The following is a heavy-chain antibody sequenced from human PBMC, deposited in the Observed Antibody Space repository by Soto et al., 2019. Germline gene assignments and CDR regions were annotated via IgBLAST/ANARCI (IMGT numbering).Heavy chain of an antibody. Sequence: QVQLVQSGAEVKKPGSSVKVSCKASGGTFSSYAISWVRQAPGQGLEWMGGLIPILRKANYAQQFQGRVTITADESTSTAYMERSSLRSEDKAVYYCAREEYCSGGSCEGAWGQGTLVTVSS. V-gene: IGHV1-69*01. CDR3: AREEYCSGGSCEGA. CDR1: GGTFSSYA. J-gene: IGHJ4*02. CDR2: LIPILRKA. D-gene: IGHD2-15*01.